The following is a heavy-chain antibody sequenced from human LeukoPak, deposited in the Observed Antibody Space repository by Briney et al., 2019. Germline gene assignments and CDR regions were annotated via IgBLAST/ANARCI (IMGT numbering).Heavy chain of an antibody. CDR3: ARSYAEDPFDY. CDR2: IYYSENT. V-gene: IGHV4-4*07. D-gene: IGHD3-10*01. J-gene: IGHJ4*02. CDR1: GGSISSYY. Sequence: KASETLSLTCTVSGGSISSYYWSWIRQPAGKGLEWIGRIYYSENTNYNPSLKSRVTISVDRSKNQFSLKLSSVTSADTAVYYCARSYAEDPFDYWGQGTLVTVSS.